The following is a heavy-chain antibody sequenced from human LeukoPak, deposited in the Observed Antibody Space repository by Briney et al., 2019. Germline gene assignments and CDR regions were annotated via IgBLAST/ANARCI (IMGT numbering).Heavy chain of an antibody. CDR3: ARDPVVESWGYYYYYGMDV. V-gene: IGHV4-34*01. CDR1: GGSFSGYY. J-gene: IGHJ6*02. Sequence: SETLSLTCAVYGGSFSGYYWSWIRQPPGKGLEWIGEINHSGSTNYNPSLKSRVTISVDTSKNQFSLKLSSVTPEDTAVYYCARDPVVESWGYYYYYGMDVWGQGTTVTVSS. CDR2: INHSGST. D-gene: IGHD2-2*01.